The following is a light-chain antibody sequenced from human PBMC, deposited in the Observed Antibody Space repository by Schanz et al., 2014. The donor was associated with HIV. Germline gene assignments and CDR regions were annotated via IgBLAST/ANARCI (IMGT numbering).Light chain of an antibody. CDR1: SADVGGYDY. Sequence: QSVLTQPPSASGSPGQSVTISCTGTSADVGGYDYVSWYQQHPGKAPKLMIYDVNKRPSGVPDRFSGSKSGNTASLTVSGLQAEDDADYYCCSFGGTSPFGGGTKLTVL. J-gene: IGLJ3*02. CDR2: DVN. CDR3: CSFGGTSP. V-gene: IGLV2-8*01.